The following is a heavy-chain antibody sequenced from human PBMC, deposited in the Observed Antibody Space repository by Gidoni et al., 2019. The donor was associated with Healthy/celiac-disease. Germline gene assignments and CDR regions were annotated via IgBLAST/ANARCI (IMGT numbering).Heavy chain of an antibody. V-gene: IGHV3-20*01. CDR1: GVTFDADG. Sequence: EVQLVDSGGGVVRPRGSLRLSCAASGVTFDADGMSLVRQAPGKGLEWVSGINWNGGSTGYADSVKGRFTISRDKAKNSLYLQMNSLRAEDTALYHCARGGSTGELRDYYGMEVWGQGTTVTVSS. CDR3: ARGGSTGELRDYYGMEV. J-gene: IGHJ6*02. CDR2: INWNGGST. D-gene: IGHD3-3*01.